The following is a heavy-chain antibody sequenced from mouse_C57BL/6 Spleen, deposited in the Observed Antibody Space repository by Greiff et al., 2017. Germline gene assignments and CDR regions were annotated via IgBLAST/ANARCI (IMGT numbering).Heavy chain of an antibody. V-gene: IGHV14-2*01. D-gene: IGHD2-4*01. Sequence: EVQLQQSGAELVKPGASVKLSCTASGFNIKDYYMHWVKQRPEQGLEWIGRIDPEDGETKYAPKFKGKATITADTSTNTANLQLSSLTSEDTAVDYCARSNYDYPLDYWGQGTTLTVSS. CDR1: GFNIKDYY. CDR2: IDPEDGET. CDR3: ARSNYDYPLDY. J-gene: IGHJ2*01.